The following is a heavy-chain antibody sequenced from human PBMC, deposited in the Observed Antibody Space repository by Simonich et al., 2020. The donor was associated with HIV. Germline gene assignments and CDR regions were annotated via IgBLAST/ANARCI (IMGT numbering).Heavy chain of an antibody. V-gene: IGHV4-34*01. CDR2: INHRRST. D-gene: IGHD5-18*01. Sequence: QVQLQQWGAGLLKPSETLSLTCAIYGGSFSGNYWSWSRHPPGKGLEWIGEINHRRSTNYNPSLKSRVTISVDTSKKQFSLKGRSVTVADTALYYCARLTVYSYGTYYFDYWGQGTLVTVSS. CDR3: ARLTVYSYGTYYFDY. J-gene: IGHJ4*02. CDR1: GGSFSGNY.